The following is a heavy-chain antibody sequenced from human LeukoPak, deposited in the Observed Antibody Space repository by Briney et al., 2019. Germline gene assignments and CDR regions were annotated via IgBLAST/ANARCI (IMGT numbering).Heavy chain of an antibody. V-gene: IGHV4-59*08. CDR1: GGSIRNYY. CDR2: IYSSGST. CDR3: AMGDYDNSGYYYSY. D-gene: IGHD3-22*01. Sequence: SETLSLTCTVSGGSIRNYYWCWIRQPPGKGLEWIGYIYSSGSTNYNPSLDSRVTMSVDTSKNQFSLKLSSVTAADTAVYYCAMGDYDNSGYYYSYWGQGNLVTVSS. J-gene: IGHJ4*02.